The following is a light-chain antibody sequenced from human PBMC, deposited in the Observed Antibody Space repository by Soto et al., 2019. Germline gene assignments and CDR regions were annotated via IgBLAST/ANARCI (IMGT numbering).Light chain of an antibody. CDR3: SSYTSSSTRV. Sequence: QSALTQPASVSGSPGQSITISCTGTSSDVGGYNYVSWYQQHPGKAPKLMIYDASNRPSGVPNRFSGSKSGNTASLTISGLQAEDEDDYYCSSYTSSSTRVFGGGTKLTVL. J-gene: IGLJ2*01. CDR2: DAS. V-gene: IGLV2-14*01. CDR1: SSDVGGYNY.